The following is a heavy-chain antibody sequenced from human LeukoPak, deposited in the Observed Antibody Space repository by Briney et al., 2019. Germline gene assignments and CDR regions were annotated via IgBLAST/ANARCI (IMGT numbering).Heavy chain of an antibody. D-gene: IGHD6-13*01. V-gene: IGHV3-23*01. CDR1: GFTFSSYA. Sequence: GGSLRLSCAASGFTFSSYAMSWVRQAPGKGQEWVSAISGSGGSTYYADSVKGRFTISRDNSKNTLYLQMNSLRAEDTAVYYCAKDRPLKHSSSWYWGAYFDYWGQGTLVTVSS. CDR3: AKDRPLKHSSSWYWGAYFDY. CDR2: ISGSGGST. J-gene: IGHJ4*02.